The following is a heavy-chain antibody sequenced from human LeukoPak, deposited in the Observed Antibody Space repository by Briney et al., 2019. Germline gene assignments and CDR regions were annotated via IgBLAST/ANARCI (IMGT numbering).Heavy chain of an antibody. CDR1: GFTFSNSW. CDR2: INADGSST. CDR3: ATWPVPKTDFDY. Sequence: GGSLRLSSAASGFTFSNSWMHWVRQPPGKGLVWVSRINADGSSTTYADSVKGRFTISRDNAKNTLYLQMNSLRAEDTAVYYCATWPVPKTDFDYWGQGTLVTVSS. V-gene: IGHV3-74*01. J-gene: IGHJ4*02.